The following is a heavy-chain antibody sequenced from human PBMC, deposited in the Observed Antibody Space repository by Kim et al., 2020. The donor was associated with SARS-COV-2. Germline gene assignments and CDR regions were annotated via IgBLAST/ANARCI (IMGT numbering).Heavy chain of an antibody. CDR2: ISSDSSYI. V-gene: IGHV3-21*01. CDR3: ARDRGDLYYYYFYYMDV. Sequence: GGSLRLSCVASGFNLKTYNMNWVRQAPGKGLEWVSSISSDSSYIYDADSAKGRFTISGDNAKNSLFLQMNSLRVEDTAVYFCARDRGDLYYYYFYYMDV. D-gene: IGHD2-21*01. J-gene: IGHJ6*03. CDR1: GFNLKTYN.